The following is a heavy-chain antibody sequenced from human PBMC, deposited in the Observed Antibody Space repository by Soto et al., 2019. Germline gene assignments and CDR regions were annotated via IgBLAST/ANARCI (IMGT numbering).Heavy chain of an antibody. D-gene: IGHD2-15*01. CDR1: GYTFTSYG. CDR3: ARVREVVAANNFDY. V-gene: IGHV1-18*01. J-gene: IGHJ4*02. Sequence: EASVKVSCKASGYTFTSYGISWVRQAPGQGLEWMGWISTYNGNTNYAQKLQGRVTMTTDTSTSTAYMELRSLRSDDTAVYYCARVREVVAANNFDYWGQGTLVTVSS. CDR2: ISTYNGNT.